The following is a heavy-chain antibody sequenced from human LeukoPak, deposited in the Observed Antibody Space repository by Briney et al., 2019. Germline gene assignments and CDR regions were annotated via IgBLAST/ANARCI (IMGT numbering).Heavy chain of an antibody. V-gene: IGHV3-23*01. CDR3: AKGASGYYGFDY. CDR2: IYENGGTT. J-gene: IGHJ4*02. CDR1: GFTFRSHA. D-gene: IGHD3-22*01. Sequence: GGSLRLSCVGSGFTFRSHAMSWVRQAPEKGLEFVSGIYENGGTTYYADSVKGRFSISRDNSKNTLYLQMNSLRAEDTAVYYCAKGASGYYGFDYWGQGTLVTVSS.